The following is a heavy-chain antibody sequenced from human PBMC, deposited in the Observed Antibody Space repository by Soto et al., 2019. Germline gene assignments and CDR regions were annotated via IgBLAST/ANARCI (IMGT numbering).Heavy chain of an antibody. D-gene: IGHD7-27*01. V-gene: IGHV3-21*01. Sequence: EVQLVESGGGLVKPGGSLRLSCAASGFTFSIYSLNWVRQAPGKGLEWVSSISSSSSYIYYADSVKGRFTISRDNAKNSLYLQMNSLRVDDTAVDYCARTGAVNPLDYWGQGTLVTVSS. CDR1: GFTFSIYS. J-gene: IGHJ4*02. CDR2: ISSSSSYI. CDR3: ARTGAVNPLDY.